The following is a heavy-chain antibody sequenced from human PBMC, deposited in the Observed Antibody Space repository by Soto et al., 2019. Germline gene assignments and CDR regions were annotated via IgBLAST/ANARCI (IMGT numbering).Heavy chain of an antibody. V-gene: IGHV1-69*13. CDR2: IIPKFGTT. CDR3: ARELDPYYGGNSLSLDY. CDR1: GGTFSTYG. D-gene: IGHD4-17*01. J-gene: IGHJ4*02. Sequence: QVQLVQSGAEVKKPGSSVKVSCKASGGTFSTYGMNWVRLAPGQGLEWMGGIIPKFGTTNYAQKFQGRVTITADESTNTAYMELNYLRSEDTAVYFCARELDPYYGGNSLSLDYWGQETLVTVSS.